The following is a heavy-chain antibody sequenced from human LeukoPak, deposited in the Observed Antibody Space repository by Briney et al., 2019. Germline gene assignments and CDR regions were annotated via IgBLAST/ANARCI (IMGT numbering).Heavy chain of an antibody. CDR1: GFTFSSNS. V-gene: IGHV3-53*01. CDR2: IYGGGST. J-gene: IGHJ4*02. CDR3: ARHSGNSGSYYFDY. Sequence: GGSLRLSCAASGFTFSSNSVSWVRQAPGKGLEWVSLIYGGGSTYYADSVKGRFTISRDNSKNTLYLQMNSLRPEDTAVYYCARHSGNSGSYYFDYWGQGTLVTVSS. D-gene: IGHD5-12*01.